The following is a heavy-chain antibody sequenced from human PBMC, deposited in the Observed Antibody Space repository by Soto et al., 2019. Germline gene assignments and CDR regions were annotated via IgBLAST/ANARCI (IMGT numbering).Heavy chain of an antibody. CDR2: ISYDGSNK. J-gene: IGHJ6*02. CDR3: ARDCGGTYYYYYGMDV. V-gene: IGHV3-30-3*01. Sequence: PGGSLRVSCAASGVTCRSYAMHRIRQAPGKGLEWVAVISYDGSNKYYADSVKGRFTISRDNSKNTLYLQMNSLRAEDTAVYYCARDCGGTYYYYYGMDVWGQGTTVTVSS. D-gene: IGHD2-21*01. CDR1: GVTCRSYA.